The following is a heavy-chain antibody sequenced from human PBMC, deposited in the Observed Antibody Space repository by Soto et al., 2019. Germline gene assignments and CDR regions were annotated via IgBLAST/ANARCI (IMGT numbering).Heavy chain of an antibody. D-gene: IGHD3-10*01. V-gene: IGHV3-74*01. CDR3: ARQKLWFGELYDY. CDR2: TNSDGSTT. J-gene: IGHJ4*02. CDR1: GFTFSSYW. Sequence: PGGSLRLSCAVSGFTFSSYWMHWVRQAPGKGLVWVARTNSDGSTTTYADSVKGRFTISRDNARNTLYLQMNSLRAEDTAVYYCARQKLWFGELYDYWGQGTLVTVSS.